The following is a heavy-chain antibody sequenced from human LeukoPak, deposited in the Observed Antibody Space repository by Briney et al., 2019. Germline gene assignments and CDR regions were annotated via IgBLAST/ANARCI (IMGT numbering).Heavy chain of an antibody. CDR2: ISYDGSNK. V-gene: IGHV3-30*18. CDR1: GFTFSSYG. D-gene: IGHD3-10*01. J-gene: IGHJ4*02. CDR3: AKVTMVRGVTQSGDY. Sequence: PGGSLRLSCAASGFTFSSYGMHWVRQAPGKGLEWVAVISYDGSNKYYADSVKGRFTISRDNSKNTLYLQMNSLRAEDTAVYYCAKVTMVRGVTQSGDYWGQGTPVTVSS.